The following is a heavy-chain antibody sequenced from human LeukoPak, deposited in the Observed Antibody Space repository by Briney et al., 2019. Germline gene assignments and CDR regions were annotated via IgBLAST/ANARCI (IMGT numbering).Heavy chain of an antibody. CDR1: GGSISGSSYY. CDR3: ARDRADGIDY. V-gene: IGHV4-39*07. CDR2: IYYSGTT. Sequence: PSETLSLTCTVSGGSISGSSYYWGWIRQPPGKGLEWIGTIYYSGTTYYNPSLKSRVTISVDTSKNQFSLKLSSVTAADTAVYYCARDRADGIDYWGQGTLVTVSS. D-gene: IGHD1-26*01. J-gene: IGHJ4*02.